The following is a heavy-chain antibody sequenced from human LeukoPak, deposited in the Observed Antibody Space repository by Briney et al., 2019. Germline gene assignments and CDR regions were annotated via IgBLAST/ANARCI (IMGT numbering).Heavy chain of an antibody. J-gene: IGHJ5*02. CDR2: ISYSGST. D-gene: IGHD3-10*01. Sequence: SETLSLTCTDAGGSVSSYYLMWIRQPPGEGLEWVGHISYSGSTNYNPSLQSRVLISVDTSKQFSLKLNSVTTADTAVYFCGRGYDSGIYGWFDPWVGGTLVSVCS. V-gene: IGHV4-59*02. CDR3: GRGYDSGIYGWFDP. CDR1: GGSVSSYY.